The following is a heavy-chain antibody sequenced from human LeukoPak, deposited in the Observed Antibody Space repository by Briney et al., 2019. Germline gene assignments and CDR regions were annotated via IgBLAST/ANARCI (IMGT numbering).Heavy chain of an antibody. V-gene: IGHV3-23*01. CDR3: AKDTSIGRYCTNGVCSPFDY. Sequence: GGSLRLSCAGSGFTFSSYAMSWVRQAPGTGLEWVSAISDTGATTYDADSVKGRFTISRDNSRSTLYLQMNSLRAEDTALYYCAKDTSIGRYCTNGVCSPFDYWGQGTLVTVSS. D-gene: IGHD2-8*01. J-gene: IGHJ4*02. CDR2: ISDTGATT. CDR1: GFTFSSYA.